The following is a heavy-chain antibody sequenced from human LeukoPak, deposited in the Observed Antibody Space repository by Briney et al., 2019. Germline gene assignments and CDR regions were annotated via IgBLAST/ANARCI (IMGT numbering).Heavy chain of an antibody. D-gene: IGHD2-2*01. J-gene: IGHJ4*02. CDR3: AKDVPTAYFDY. CDR2: ISSSSSYI. CDR1: EFTFSSYS. V-gene: IGHV3-21*01. Sequence: GGSLRLSCAASEFTFSSYSMNWVRQAPGKGLEWVSSISSSSSYIYYADSVKGRFTISRDNAKNSLYLQMNSLRAEDTAVYYCAKDVPTAYFDYWGQGTLVTVSS.